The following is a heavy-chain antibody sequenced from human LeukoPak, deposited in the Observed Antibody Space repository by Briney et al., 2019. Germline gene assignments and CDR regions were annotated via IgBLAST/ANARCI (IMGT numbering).Heavy chain of an antibody. CDR2: ISYDGSNK. Sequence: GGSLRLSCAASGFTFSSYAMHWVRQAPGKGLEWVAVISYDGSNKYYADSVKGRFTISRDNSKNTLYLQMNSLRAEDTAVYYCARDPSLLGYGDYGGTLDYWGQGTLVTVSS. J-gene: IGHJ4*02. V-gene: IGHV3-30*04. D-gene: IGHD4-17*01. CDR3: ARDPSLLGYGDYGGTLDY. CDR1: GFTFSSYA.